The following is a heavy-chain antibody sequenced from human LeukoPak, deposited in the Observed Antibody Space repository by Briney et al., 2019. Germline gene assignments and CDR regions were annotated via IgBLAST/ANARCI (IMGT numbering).Heavy chain of an antibody. CDR3: ARDLYCGGDCYYNVFGY. Sequence: GGSLRLSCAASGFTFSSYAMHWVRQAPGKGLEWVAVISYDGSNKYYADSVKGRFTISRDNSKNTLYLQMNSLRAEDTAVCYCARDLYCGGDCYYNVFGYWGQGTLVTVSS. CDR2: ISYDGSNK. V-gene: IGHV3-30-3*01. J-gene: IGHJ4*02. D-gene: IGHD2-21*02. CDR1: GFTFSSYA.